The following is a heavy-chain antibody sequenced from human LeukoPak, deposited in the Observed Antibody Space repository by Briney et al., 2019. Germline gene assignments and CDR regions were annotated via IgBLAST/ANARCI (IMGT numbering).Heavy chain of an antibody. CDR2: IIPSGGST. Sequence: PGGSLRLSCAASGFTFSSYAMSWVRQAPGKGLEWVSSIIPSGGSTYYADSVKGRFTISRDNSKNTLYLQMNSLRAEDTVVYYCAKSILVVVPAAAADSWGQGTLVTVSS. V-gene: IGHV3-23*01. D-gene: IGHD2-2*01. J-gene: IGHJ4*02. CDR1: GFTFSSYA. CDR3: AKSILVVVPAAAADS.